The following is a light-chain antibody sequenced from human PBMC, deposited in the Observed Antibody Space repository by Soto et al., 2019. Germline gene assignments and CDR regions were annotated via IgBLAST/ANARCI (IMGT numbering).Light chain of an antibody. J-gene: IGKJ1*01. V-gene: IGKV3-15*01. CDR3: QQYNNWPRT. CDR1: QSISSN. CDR2: GAS. Sequence: EIVMTQSPATLSVSPGERATLSCRASQSISSNLAWYQQKPGQAPRLLIYGASTRATGIPARFSGSGSGTEFTPTISSPQSEDFAVYYCQQYNNWPRTFGQGTKVE.